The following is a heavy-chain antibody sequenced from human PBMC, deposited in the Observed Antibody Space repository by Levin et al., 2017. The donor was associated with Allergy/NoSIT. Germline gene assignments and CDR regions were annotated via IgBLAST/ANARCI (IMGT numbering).Heavy chain of an antibody. CDR1: GFTFSSYS. D-gene: IGHD5-18*01. CDR3: ARSGGYGHLVGYYYYYGMDV. V-gene: IGHV3-48*02. CDR2: ISSSSSTI. Sequence: GESLKISCAASGFTFSSYSMNWVRQAPGKGLEWVSYISSSSSTIYYADSVKGRFTISRDNAKNSLYLQMNSLRDEDTAVYYCARSGGYGHLVGYYYYYGMDVWGQGTTVTVSS. J-gene: IGHJ6*02.